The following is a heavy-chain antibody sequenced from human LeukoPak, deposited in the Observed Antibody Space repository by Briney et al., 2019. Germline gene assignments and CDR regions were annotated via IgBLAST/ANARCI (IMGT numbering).Heavy chain of an antibody. D-gene: IGHD6-6*01. CDR2: IHPSGTT. Sequence: SETLSLTCAVYGGSFSGYYWSWFRQPPGKGLEWIGEIHPSGTTNYNPSLKSRVTISVDTSKNQFSLKLSSVTAADTAVYYCARQYSSSSGPANIHFDYWGQGTLVTVSS. CDR1: GGSFSGYY. CDR3: ARQYSSSSGPANIHFDY. V-gene: IGHV4-34*01. J-gene: IGHJ4*02.